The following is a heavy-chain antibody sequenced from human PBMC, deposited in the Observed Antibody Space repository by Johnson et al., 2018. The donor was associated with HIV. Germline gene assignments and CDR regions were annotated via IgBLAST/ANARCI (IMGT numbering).Heavy chain of an antibody. V-gene: IGHV3-13*01. CDR3: ARDSASDAFDI. CDR2: IGTAGDT. D-gene: IGHD2-2*01. CDR1: GFTFDDYG. J-gene: IGHJ3*02. Sequence: MQLVESGGGVVRPGGSLRLSCAASGFTFDDYGMSWVRQAPGKGLEWVSAIGTAGDTYYPGSVKGRFTISSENAKNSLYLQMNSLRAGDTAVYYCARDSASDAFDIWGQGKMVTVSS.